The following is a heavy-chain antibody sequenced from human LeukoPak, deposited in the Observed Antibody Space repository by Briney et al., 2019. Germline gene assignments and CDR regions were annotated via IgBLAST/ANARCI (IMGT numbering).Heavy chain of an antibody. CDR3: TGASSSWYPSLHDY. CDR1: GFTFSNAW. V-gene: IGHV3-15*01. J-gene: IGHJ4*02. Sequence: GGSLRLSCAASGFTFSNAWMSWVRQAPGKGLEWVGRIKSKTDGGTTDYAAPVKGRFTISRDDSKNTLYLQTNSLKTEDTAVYYCTGASSSWYPSLHDYWGQGTLVTVSS. CDR2: IKSKTDGGTT. D-gene: IGHD6-13*01.